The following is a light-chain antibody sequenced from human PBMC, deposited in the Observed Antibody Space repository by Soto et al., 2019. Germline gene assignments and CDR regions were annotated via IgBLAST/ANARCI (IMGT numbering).Light chain of an antibody. J-gene: IGKJ2*01. CDR2: DVS. CDR1: QRVRSSF. V-gene: IGKV3-20*01. Sequence: EIVLTQSPGTLYSAPRARATLSCRASQRVRSSFFAWYQQKPGQAPSLLIYDVSVRATGIPDRFSGSGSGTEFTLPINGLEPEDFAVYYCQQYENSVMYTFGQGTKLEIK. CDR3: QQYENSVMYT.